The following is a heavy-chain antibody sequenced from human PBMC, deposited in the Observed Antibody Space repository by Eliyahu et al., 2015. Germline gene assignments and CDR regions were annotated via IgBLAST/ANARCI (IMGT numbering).Heavy chain of an antibody. CDR1: GGSISGHY. V-gene: IGHV4-59*11. Sequence: QVQLQESGPGLVKHSETLSLTCTVSGGSISGHYWVWTRQXPGKGLEWIGDIYYNGITNYNPSLKSRVSISVDMSKNQFSLKLNSVSAADTAVYYCARFMAVARGYSFDYWGQGTLVTVSS. CDR2: IYYNGIT. D-gene: IGHD6-19*01. CDR3: ARFMAVARGYSFDY. J-gene: IGHJ4*02.